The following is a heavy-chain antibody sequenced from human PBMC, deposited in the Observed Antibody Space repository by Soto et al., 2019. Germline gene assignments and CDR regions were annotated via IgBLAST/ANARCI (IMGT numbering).Heavy chain of an antibody. D-gene: IGHD3-10*01. Sequence: QVHLQQWGAGLLKPSETLSLTCAVNGGAFNGYYWTWIRQSPGKGLQWIGEINHSGTVDYNPSLKNLVTFSIDTSKKQFSLTLTSVTAADTAVYYCARAGAALVRGSLGGFDYWGQGTLVTVSS. CDR3: ARAGAALVRGSLGGFDY. CDR2: INHSGTV. V-gene: IGHV4-34*01. CDR1: GGAFNGYY. J-gene: IGHJ4*02.